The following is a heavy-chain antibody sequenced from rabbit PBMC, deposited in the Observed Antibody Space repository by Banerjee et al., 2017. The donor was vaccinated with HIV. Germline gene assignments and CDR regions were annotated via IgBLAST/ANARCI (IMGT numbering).Heavy chain of an antibody. CDR2: VDTGYSDYA. D-gene: IGHD4-1*01. J-gene: IGHJ4*01. V-gene: IGHV1S40*01. Sequence: QSLEESGGDLVKPGGTLTLTCTASGIDFSNWYYISWVRQAPGKGLEWIARVDTGYSDYADYASWAKGRFTISKTSSTTVTLQMTSLTAADTATYFCARGYHSNWDLWGQGTLVTVS. CDR3: ARGYHSNWDL. CDR1: GIDFSNWYY.